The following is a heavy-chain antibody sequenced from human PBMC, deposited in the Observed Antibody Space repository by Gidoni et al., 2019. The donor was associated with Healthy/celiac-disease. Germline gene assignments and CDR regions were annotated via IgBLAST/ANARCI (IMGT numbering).Heavy chain of an antibody. CDR1: GGSIRSGGYY. D-gene: IGHD3-10*01. CDR3: ARDSITMVQAYGMDV. J-gene: IGHJ6*02. V-gene: IGHV4-31*03. Sequence: QVQLQESGPGLVKPSQTLSLTCTVSGGSIRSGGYYWSWIRQHPGKGLEWIGYIYYSGSTYYNPSLKSRVTISVDTSKNQFSLKLSSVTAADTAVYYCARDSITMVQAYGMDVWGQGTTVTVSS. CDR2: IYYSGST.